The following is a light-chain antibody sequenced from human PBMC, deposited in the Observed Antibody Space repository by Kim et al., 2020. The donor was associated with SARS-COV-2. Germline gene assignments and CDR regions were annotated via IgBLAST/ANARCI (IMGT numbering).Light chain of an antibody. CDR3: CSYATSSTLI. Sequence: GQSITISCTGTSSDVGRYTLVSWYQLHPRKAPKLMIYEVSKGPSGVSNRFSGSKSGNTASLTISGLQAEDEADYYCCSYATSSTLIFGGGTQLTVL. J-gene: IGLJ2*01. CDR2: EVS. V-gene: IGLV2-23*02. CDR1: SSDVGRYTL.